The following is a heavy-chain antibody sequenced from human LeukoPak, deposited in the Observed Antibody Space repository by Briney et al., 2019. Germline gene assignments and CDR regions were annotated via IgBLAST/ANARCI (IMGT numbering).Heavy chain of an antibody. Sequence: SETLSLTCTVSAGSLSSYYGRWIRQPPGGGLGWVGSIYYSGSTNYNPSLKSRATIPVAPSKNQSSLKLSSVTAADTAVYYCARRDSYGRVEGCFDPWGQGTLVTVSS. V-gene: IGHV4-59*08. CDR1: AGSLSSYY. CDR3: ARRDSYGRVEGCFDP. J-gene: IGHJ5*02. CDR2: IYYSGST. D-gene: IGHD5-18*01.